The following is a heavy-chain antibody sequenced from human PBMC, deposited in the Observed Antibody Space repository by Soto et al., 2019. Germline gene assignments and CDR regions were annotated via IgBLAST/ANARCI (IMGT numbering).Heavy chain of an antibody. CDR3: ARGTGAYYYYMDV. J-gene: IGHJ6*03. V-gene: IGHV3-33*01. CDR1: GFTFSNYG. CDR2: IWYDGSNE. Sequence: QVQLVESGGGVVQPGRSLRLSCAASGFTFSNYGMHWVRQAPGKGLEWVAVIWYDGSNEYYADSVKGRFTISRDNSKNTLYRQMNSLRADDTAVYYCARGTGAYYYYMDVWGKGTTVTVSS.